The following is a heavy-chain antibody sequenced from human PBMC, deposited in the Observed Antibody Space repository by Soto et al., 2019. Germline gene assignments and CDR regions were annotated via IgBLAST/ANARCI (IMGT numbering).Heavy chain of an antibody. CDR3: ARGRPYVINGYSLRSTDF. J-gene: IGHJ4*02. V-gene: IGHV5-51*01. Sequence: PGESLKSSCKGSGYSFTSYWIGWVRQLPGKGLEWVGIIYPGDSDTRYSPSFQGQVTISADKSISTAYLQWSSLKASDTAMYYCARGRPYVINGYSLRSTDFWGQRTLVTVSS. CDR2: IYPGDSDT. D-gene: IGHD3-22*01. CDR1: GYSFTSYW.